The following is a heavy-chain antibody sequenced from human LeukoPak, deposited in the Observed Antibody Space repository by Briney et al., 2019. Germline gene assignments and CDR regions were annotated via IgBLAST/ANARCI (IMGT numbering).Heavy chain of an antibody. Sequence: PSEALSLTCTLSGASLSSYYWSWIPQPPGRGLEWIGHMFHSGGTNHNPPLKSRVTISLATTKNQLPLEVSSVTAADTAVYYCARGYSSSWYGSRIFDYWGQGTLVTVSS. CDR3: ARGYSSSWYGSRIFDY. CDR2: MFHSGGT. D-gene: IGHD6-13*01. CDR1: GASLSSYY. J-gene: IGHJ4*02. V-gene: IGHV4-59*01.